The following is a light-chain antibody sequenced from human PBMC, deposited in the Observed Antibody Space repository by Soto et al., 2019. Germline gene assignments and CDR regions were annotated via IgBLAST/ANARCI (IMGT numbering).Light chain of an antibody. CDR2: AAS. J-gene: IGKJ1*01. V-gene: IGKV1-16*01. CDR1: QGISTD. Sequence: DIQMTQSPSSLSASVGDRVTITCRASQGISTDLAWFQQKPGKAPRSLIYAASNLQSGVPSRFTGSGSGTDFTLTINNLQPEDFATYYCQQHKTYPRTFGPGTKVEIK. CDR3: QQHKTYPRT.